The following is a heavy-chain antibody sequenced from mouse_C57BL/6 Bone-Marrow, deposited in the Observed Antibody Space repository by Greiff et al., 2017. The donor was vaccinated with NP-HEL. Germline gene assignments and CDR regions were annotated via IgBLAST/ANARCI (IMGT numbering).Heavy chain of an antibody. CDR1: GYTFTTYW. J-gene: IGHJ3*01. CDR3: ARKTYYGRSYEFAY. V-gene: IGHV1-50*01. CDR2: IDPSDSYT. D-gene: IGHD1-1*01. Sequence: QVQLQQPGAELVKPGASVKLSCKASGYTFTTYWMQWVKQRPGQGLEWIGEIDPSDSYTNYNQKFKGKATLTVDTSSSTANMQLRSLRSEDSAVYYCARKTYYGRSYEFAYWGQGTLVTVSA.